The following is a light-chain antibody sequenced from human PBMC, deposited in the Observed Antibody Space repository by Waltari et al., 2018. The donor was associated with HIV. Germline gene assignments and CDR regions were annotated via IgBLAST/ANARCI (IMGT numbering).Light chain of an antibody. CDR1: QSVSRN. V-gene: IGKV3-15*01. CDR3: QQYNNWGT. J-gene: IGKJ1*01. CDR2: GAS. Sequence: EIVMPPSSATLSVSPGERATLSCRASQSVSRNLAWYQQKPGQAPRLLIYGASTRATGIPARFSGSGSGTEFTLTISSLQSEDFAVYYCQQYNNWGTFGQGTKVEIK.